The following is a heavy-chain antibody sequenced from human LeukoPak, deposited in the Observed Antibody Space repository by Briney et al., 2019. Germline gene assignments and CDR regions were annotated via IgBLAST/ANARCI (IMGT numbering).Heavy chain of an antibody. CDR3: ARDYPGHLTGNNPKTFDAFDI. D-gene: IGHD3-9*01. J-gene: IGHJ3*02. Sequence: SETLSLTCTVSGGSISSGGYYWSWIRQPPGKGLEWIGYIYHSGSTYYNPSLKSRVTLSVDTSKNQFSLKLSSVTAADTAVYYCARDYPGHLTGNNPKTFDAFDIWGQGTMVTVSS. V-gene: IGHV4-30-2*01. CDR2: IYHSGST. CDR1: GGSISSGGYY.